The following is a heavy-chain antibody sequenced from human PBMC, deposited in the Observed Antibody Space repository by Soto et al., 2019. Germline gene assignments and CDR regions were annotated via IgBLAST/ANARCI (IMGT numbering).Heavy chain of an antibody. Sequence: GASVKVSCKASGYTFNTYGITWVRQAPGQGPEWMGWISGYNGNANYAQKFQGRVTMTTDTSTSTAYMELRSLGSDDTAVYYCAKGRVRFGEFYDAFDIWGQGTMVTVSS. CDR2: ISGYNGNA. CDR3: AKGRVRFGEFYDAFDI. J-gene: IGHJ3*02. V-gene: IGHV1-18*01. CDR1: GYTFNTYG. D-gene: IGHD3-10*01.